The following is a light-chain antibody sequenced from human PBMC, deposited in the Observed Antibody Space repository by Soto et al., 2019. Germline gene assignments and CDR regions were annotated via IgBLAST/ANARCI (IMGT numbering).Light chain of an antibody. CDR3: SSYTSSSTPL. CDR1: SSDVGGYNY. J-gene: IGLJ2*01. Sequence: QSVLTQPASVSGSPGQSVTISCTGTSSDVGGYNYVSWYQKHPGNAPKLMIYEVSNRPSGVSNRFSGSKDGNTASLTISGLQAADEADYYCSSYTSSSTPLFGGGTKLTVL. CDR2: EVS. V-gene: IGLV2-14*01.